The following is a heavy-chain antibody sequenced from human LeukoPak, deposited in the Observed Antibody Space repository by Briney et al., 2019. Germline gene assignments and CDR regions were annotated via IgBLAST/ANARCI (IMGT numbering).Heavy chain of an antibody. J-gene: IGHJ4*02. V-gene: IGHV3-11*01. CDR1: GFTFSDYY. CDR2: ISSSGSTI. Sequence: PGGSLRLSCAASGFTFSDYYMSWIRQAPGKGLEWVSYISSSGSTIYYADSVKGRFTISRDNAKNSLYLQMNSLRAEDTAVYYCARELADTYYYDSSGYQYHRGFDYWGQGTLVTVSS. D-gene: IGHD3-22*01. CDR3: ARELADTYYYDSSGYQYHRGFDY.